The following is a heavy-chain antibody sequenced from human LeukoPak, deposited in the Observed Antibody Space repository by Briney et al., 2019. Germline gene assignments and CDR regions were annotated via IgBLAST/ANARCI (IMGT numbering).Heavy chain of an antibody. D-gene: IGHD3-10*01. J-gene: IGHJ6*02. CDR2: ISAYNGNT. CDR3: AYGKAGYYYGMDV. V-gene: IGHV1-18*01. Sequence: SVKVSCKASGYTFTSYGISWVRQAPGQGLEWMGWISAYNGNTNYAQKLQGRVTMTTDTSTSTAYMELRSPRSDDTAVYYCAYGKAGYYYGMDVWGQGTTVTVSS. CDR1: GYTFTSYG.